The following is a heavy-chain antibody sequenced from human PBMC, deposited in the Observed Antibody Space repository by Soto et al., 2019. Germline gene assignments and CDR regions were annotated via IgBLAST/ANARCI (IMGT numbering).Heavy chain of an antibody. Sequence: PSETLSLTCTVSGDSISSYYWSWIRQPPGKGLEYIGYVFYSGTTNYNPSLKRRVTISIDTSKNHFSLKLSSVTAADTAVYYCARHLRAAIGTCWFDPWGKGTLVTVS. D-gene: IGHD6-13*01. V-gene: IGHV4-59*08. J-gene: IGHJ5*02. CDR3: ARHLRAAIGTCWFDP. CDR1: GDSISSYY. CDR2: VFYSGTT.